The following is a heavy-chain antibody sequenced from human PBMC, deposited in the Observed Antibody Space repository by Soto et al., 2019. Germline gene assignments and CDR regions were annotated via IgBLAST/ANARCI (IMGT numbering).Heavy chain of an antibody. J-gene: IGHJ4*02. CDR2: ISYDGSNR. V-gene: IGHV3-30*18. Sequence: QVQLVESGGGVVQPGRSLRLSCAASGFTFSNYGMHWVRQAPGKGLEWVAVISYDGSNRYYADSVKGRFTISSDNSKNTLYLQMNSLRAEDTAVYYCAKERSTGWYYFDYWGQGTLVTVSS. CDR3: AKERSTGWYYFDY. CDR1: GFTFSNYG. D-gene: IGHD6-19*01.